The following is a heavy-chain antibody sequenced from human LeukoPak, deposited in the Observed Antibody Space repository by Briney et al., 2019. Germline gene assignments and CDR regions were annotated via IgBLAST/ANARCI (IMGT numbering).Heavy chain of an antibody. Sequence: ASVKVSCKASGYTFTSYYMHWVRQAPGQGLEWMGWISAYNGNTNYAQKLQGRVTMTTDTSTSTAYMELRSLRSDDTAVYYCAREGALELRYWFDPWGQGTLVTVSS. CDR3: AREGALELRYWFDP. J-gene: IGHJ5*02. CDR1: GYTFTSYY. D-gene: IGHD1-7*01. V-gene: IGHV1-18*04. CDR2: ISAYNGNT.